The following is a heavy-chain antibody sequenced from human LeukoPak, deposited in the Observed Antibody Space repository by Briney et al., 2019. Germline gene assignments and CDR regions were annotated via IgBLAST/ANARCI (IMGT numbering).Heavy chain of an antibody. D-gene: IGHD2-15*01. CDR1: GFTFTNYE. CDR2: ISSSGSAI. V-gene: IGHV3-48*03. Sequence: GGSLRLSCAASGFTFTNYEMNWVRQAPGKGLERVSYISSSGSAISDADSVKGRFTISRDNVRNSLHLQMNSLRAEDTAVYYCARERGYGYFDSWGQGTLVTVSS. CDR3: ARERGYGYFDS. J-gene: IGHJ4*02.